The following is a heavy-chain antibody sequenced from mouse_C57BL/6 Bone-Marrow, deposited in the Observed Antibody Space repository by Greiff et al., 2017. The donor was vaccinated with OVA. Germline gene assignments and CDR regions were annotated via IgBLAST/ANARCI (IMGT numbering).Heavy chain of an antibody. V-gene: IGHV5-6*01. D-gene: IGHD4-1*01. CDR3: ARTGTGDY. CDR1: GFTFSSYG. J-gene: IGHJ2*01. Sequence: EVQLVESGGDLVKPGGSLKLPCAASGFTFSSYGMSWVRQTPDKRLEWVATISSGGSYPYYPDSVKGRFTISRDNAKNTLYLQMSSLKSEDTAMYYCARTGTGDYWGQGTTLTVSS. CDR2: ISSGGSYP.